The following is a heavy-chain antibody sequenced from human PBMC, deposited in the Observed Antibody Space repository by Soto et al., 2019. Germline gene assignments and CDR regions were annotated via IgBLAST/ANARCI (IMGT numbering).Heavy chain of an antibody. CDR3: AKGDSGLPLWYFDY. CDR1: GFNFSTYG. V-gene: IGHV3-23*01. D-gene: IGHD6-19*01. Sequence: PGGSLRLSCAASGFNFSTYGMHWVRQAPGKGLEWVSAISTSGASTSFADFVEGRFTISRDNSENTLYLQMSSLRVEDTAVYYCAKGDSGLPLWYFDYWGQGILVTVSS. CDR2: ISTSGAST. J-gene: IGHJ4*02.